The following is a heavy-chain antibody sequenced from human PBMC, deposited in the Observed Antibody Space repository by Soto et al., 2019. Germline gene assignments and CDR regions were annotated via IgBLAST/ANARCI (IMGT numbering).Heavy chain of an antibody. CDR2: IYSSGST. V-gene: IGHV4-4*07. CDR3: ARDGFGAAGLPY. J-gene: IGHJ4*02. Sequence: SETLSLTCSVSCSISSYYWSWIRQPAGKGLEWIGRIYSSGSTNYNPSLKSRVTMSVDTSKNQFSLKLNSVTAADTAVYYCARDGFGAAGLPYWGQGTLVTVSS. CDR1: CSISSYY. D-gene: IGHD6-13*01.